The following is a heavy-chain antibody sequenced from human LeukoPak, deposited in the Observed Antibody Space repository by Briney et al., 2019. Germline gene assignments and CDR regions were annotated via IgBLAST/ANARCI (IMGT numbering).Heavy chain of an antibody. J-gene: IGHJ6*02. D-gene: IGHD1-1*01. CDR3: ARSQRAWIRLYGMDV. CDR1: GGSFSGYY. Sequence: SETLSLTCAVYGGSFSGYYWSWIRQPPGKGLEWIGEINHSGSTNYNPSLKSRVTISVDTSKNQFSLKLSSVTAADTAVYYCARSQRAWIRLYGMDVWGQGTTVTVSS. CDR2: INHSGST. V-gene: IGHV4-34*01.